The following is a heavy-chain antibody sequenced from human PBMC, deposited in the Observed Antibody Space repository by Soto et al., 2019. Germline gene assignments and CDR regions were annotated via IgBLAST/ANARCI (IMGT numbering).Heavy chain of an antibody. CDR1: GGSISSGGYY. Sequence: SETLSLTCTVSGGSISSGGYYWSWIRQHPGKGLEWIGYIYYSGSTYYNPSLKSRVTISVDTSKNQFSLKLSSVTAADTAVYYCAGEYSSSSGFDYWGQGTLVTVSS. CDR3: AGEYSSSSGFDY. CDR2: IYYSGST. D-gene: IGHD6-6*01. V-gene: IGHV4-31*03. J-gene: IGHJ4*02.